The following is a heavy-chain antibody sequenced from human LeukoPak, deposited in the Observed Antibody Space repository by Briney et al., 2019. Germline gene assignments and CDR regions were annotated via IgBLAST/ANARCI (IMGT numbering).Heavy chain of an antibody. CDR1: GGSISSYY. CDR3: ARSAMVRGVIGDLDY. D-gene: IGHD3-10*01. V-gene: IGHV4-4*07. Sequence: KPSETLSLTCTVSGGSISSYYWSWIRQPAGKGLEWIGRIYTSGSTNYNPSLKSRVTMSVDTSKNQFSLKLSSVAAADTAVYYCARSAMVRGVIGDLDYWGQGTLVTVSS. J-gene: IGHJ4*02. CDR2: IYTSGST.